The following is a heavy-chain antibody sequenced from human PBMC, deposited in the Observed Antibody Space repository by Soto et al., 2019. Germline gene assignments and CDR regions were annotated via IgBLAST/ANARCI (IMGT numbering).Heavy chain of an antibody. CDR3: ARESEWDLLRVYFQH. CDR1: GGTFSNYA. Sequence: QVQLVQSGAEVKKPGSSVKVSCKASGGTFSNYAISWVRQAPGQGLEWMGGIIPVFATANYAQKFQGRLTITADKSTSTAYMELSSLRSEDTAVYYCARESEWDLLRVYFQHWGQGTLVTVSS. V-gene: IGHV1-69*06. D-gene: IGHD1-26*01. J-gene: IGHJ1*01. CDR2: IIPVFATA.